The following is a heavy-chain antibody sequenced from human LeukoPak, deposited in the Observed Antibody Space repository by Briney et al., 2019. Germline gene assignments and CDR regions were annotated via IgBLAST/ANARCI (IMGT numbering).Heavy chain of an antibody. Sequence: SETLSLTCTVSGGSISSHYWSWIRQPPGKGLEWIGDVYYSGSTHQNPSLKSRVTISVDTSKNQFSLKLRSVTAADTAVYYCARVMGDLASLYHMDVWGEGTTVTVSS. CDR1: GGSISSHY. D-gene: IGHD3-16*01. CDR2: VYYSGST. CDR3: ARVMGDLASLYHMDV. J-gene: IGHJ6*03. V-gene: IGHV4-59*11.